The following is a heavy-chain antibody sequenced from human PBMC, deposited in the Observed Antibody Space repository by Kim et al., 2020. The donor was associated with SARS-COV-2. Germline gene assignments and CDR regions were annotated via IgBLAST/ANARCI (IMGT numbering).Heavy chain of an antibody. CDR2: IYYSGTT. CDR3: AGGYNYGDY. V-gene: IGHV4-59*01. CDR1: GVSISRYY. D-gene: IGHD5-18*01. J-gene: IGHJ4*02. Sequence: SETLSLTCTVSGVSISRYYWSWIRRPPGKGLEWIGYIYYSGTTNYNPSLRSRVTLSLDTSKSQFSLKLTSVTAADTAIYYCAGGYNYGDYWGRGTLVTVSS.